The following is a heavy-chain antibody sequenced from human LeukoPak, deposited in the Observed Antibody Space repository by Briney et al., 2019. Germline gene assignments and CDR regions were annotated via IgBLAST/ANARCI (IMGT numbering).Heavy chain of an antibody. J-gene: IGHJ3*02. V-gene: IGHV1-69*05. CDR3: ARGEVVVAATYASDI. CDR2: IIPIFGTA. D-gene: IGHD2-15*01. Sequence: SVKVSCKASGGTFSSYAISWVRQAPGQGLEWMGRIIPIFGTANYAQKFQGRVTITTDESTSTAYMELSSLRSEDTAVYYCARGEVVVAATYASDIWGQGTMVTVSS. CDR1: GGTFSSYA.